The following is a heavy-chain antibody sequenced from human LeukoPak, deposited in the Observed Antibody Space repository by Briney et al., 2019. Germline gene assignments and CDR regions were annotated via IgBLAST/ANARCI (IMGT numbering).Heavy chain of an antibody. D-gene: IGHD2-21*02. CDR1: GGTFISYA. CDR2: IIPIFGTA. Sequence: ASVKVSCKASGGTFISYAISWVRQAPGQGLEWMGGIIPIFGTANYAQKFQGRVTITADESTSTAYMELSSLRSEDTAVYYCASIPYCGGDCYPDYYYYYGMDVWGQGTTVTVSS. J-gene: IGHJ6*02. V-gene: IGHV1-69*13. CDR3: ASIPYCGGDCYPDYYYYYGMDV.